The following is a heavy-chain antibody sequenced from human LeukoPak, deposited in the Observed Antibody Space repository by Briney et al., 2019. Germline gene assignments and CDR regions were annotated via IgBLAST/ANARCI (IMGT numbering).Heavy chain of an antibody. J-gene: IGHJ5*02. Sequence: PSETLSLTCTVSGGSISSYYWSWIRQPPGKGLEWIGYIYYSGSTNYNPSLKSRVTISVDTSKNQFSLKLSSVTAADTAMYYCARVYYDFWSGYSNWFDPWGQGTLVTVSS. CDR2: IYYSGST. V-gene: IGHV4-59*01. CDR3: ARVYYDFWSGYSNWFDP. CDR1: GGSISSYY. D-gene: IGHD3-3*01.